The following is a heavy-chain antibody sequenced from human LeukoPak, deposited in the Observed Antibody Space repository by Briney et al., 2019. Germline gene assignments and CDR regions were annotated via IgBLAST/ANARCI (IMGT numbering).Heavy chain of an antibody. Sequence: GGSLRLSCAASGFTFSSYSMNWVCQAPGKGLEWVSSISSSSSYIYYADSVKGRFTISRDNAKNSLYLQMNSLRAEDTAVYYCARQGSSDAFDIWGQGTMVTVSS. CDR1: GFTFSSYS. CDR2: ISSSSSYI. CDR3: ARQGSSDAFDI. J-gene: IGHJ3*02. V-gene: IGHV3-21*01. D-gene: IGHD6-6*01.